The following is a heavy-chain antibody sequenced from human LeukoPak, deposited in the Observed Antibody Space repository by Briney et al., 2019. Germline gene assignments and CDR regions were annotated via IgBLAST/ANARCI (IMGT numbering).Heavy chain of an antibody. CDR1: GFTVSSNY. Sequence: GGSLRLSCAASGFTVSSNYMSWVRQAPGKGLEWVSVIYSGGSTYYADSVKGRFTISRDNSKNTLYLQMNSLRAEDTAVYYCAKNVGFGPLDAFDIWGQGTMVTVSS. V-gene: IGHV3-53*01. CDR2: IYSGGST. CDR3: AKNVGFGPLDAFDI. D-gene: IGHD3-10*01. J-gene: IGHJ3*02.